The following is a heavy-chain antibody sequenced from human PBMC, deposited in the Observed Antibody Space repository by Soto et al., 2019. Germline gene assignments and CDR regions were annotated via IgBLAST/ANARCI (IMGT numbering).Heavy chain of an antibody. J-gene: IGHJ4*02. Sequence: QEQLVQSGAEVRTPGASVKVSCKASGYTFTSYDINWVRQATGQGPEWMGWMNPDSGNTGYVQKFQGRVTMTRNTAISTAYMELSSLRSEDTAVYYCARSVGGSNVNFDYWGQGTLVTVSS. V-gene: IGHV1-8*01. CDR2: MNPDSGNT. CDR3: ARSVGGSNVNFDY. CDR1: GYTFTSYD. D-gene: IGHD3-10*01.